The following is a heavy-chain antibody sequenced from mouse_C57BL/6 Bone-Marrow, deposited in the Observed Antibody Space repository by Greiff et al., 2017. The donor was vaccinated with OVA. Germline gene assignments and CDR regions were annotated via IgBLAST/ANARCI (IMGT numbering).Heavy chain of an antibody. CDR2: ISYDGSN. Sequence: EVQLQESGPGLVKPSQSLSLTCSVTGYSITSGYYWNCIRQFPGNKLEWMGYISYDGSNNYNPSLKNRISITRDTSTNQLFLKLNSVTTEDTATYDCARRGLRRFYAMDYWGQGTSVTVSS. J-gene: IGHJ4*01. V-gene: IGHV3-6*01. D-gene: IGHD2-4*01. CDR3: ARRGLRRFYAMDY. CDR1: GYSITSGYY.